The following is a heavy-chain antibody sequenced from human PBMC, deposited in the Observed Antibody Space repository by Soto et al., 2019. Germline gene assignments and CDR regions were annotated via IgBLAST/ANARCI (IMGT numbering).Heavy chain of an antibody. V-gene: IGHV4-4*02. D-gene: IGHD6-19*01. CDR3: ATRSSGWAPFDY. CDR1: SGSISSSNW. Sequence: QVQLQESGPGLVKPSGTLSLTCAVSSGSISSSNWWNWVRQPPGKGLEWIVEIYHTGSTNYNPSLQSRVTIAVDKSKNQFSRKLTSMTVADTAGYYGATRSSGWAPFDYWGQGTLVTVSS. CDR2: IYHTGST. J-gene: IGHJ4*02.